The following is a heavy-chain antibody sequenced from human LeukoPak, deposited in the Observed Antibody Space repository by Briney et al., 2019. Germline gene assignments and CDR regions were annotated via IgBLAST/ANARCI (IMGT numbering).Heavy chain of an antibody. CDR2: IKTDGSAT. CDR3: TRDLNHDNSG. D-gene: IGHD3-22*01. Sequence: PGGSLRLSCAASGLSFSTYWMPWVRQAPGKGLECVANIKTDGSATYYLDSVKGRFTVSRDNAKNSLYLQMNSLRVEDTASYFSTRDLNHDNSGWGQGTLVTVSS. CDR1: GLSFSTYW. V-gene: IGHV3-7*01. J-gene: IGHJ4*02.